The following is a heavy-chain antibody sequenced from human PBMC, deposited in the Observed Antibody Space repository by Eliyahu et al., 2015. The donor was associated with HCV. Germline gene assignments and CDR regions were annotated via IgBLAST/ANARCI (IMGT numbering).Heavy chain of an antibody. D-gene: IGHD4/OR15-4a*01. J-gene: IGHJ6*02. CDR3: AKDRTTTMVLTDGMDV. V-gene: IGHV3-23*04. CDR2: VSGSGDNT. Sequence: EVQLVEFGGGLVQPGRSLRLSCTVSGFSFSNYAMSWVRQAPGKGLEWVSAVSGSGDNTHYTDSVKGRFTISRDNSKNTLYLQMNSLRAEDTAVYYCAKDRTTTMVLTDGMDVWGQGTTVTVSS. CDR1: GFSFSNYA.